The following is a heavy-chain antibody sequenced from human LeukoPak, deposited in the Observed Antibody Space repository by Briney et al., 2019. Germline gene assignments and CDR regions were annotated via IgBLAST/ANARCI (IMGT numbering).Heavy chain of an antibody. CDR3: ARVGYYDSSGYYYPIDY. Sequence: SETLSLTCTVSGGSISSGGYYWSWIRQPPGKGLEWIGYIYYSGSTYYNPSLKSRVTISVDTSKNQFSLKLSSVTAADTAVYYCARVGYYDSSGYYYPIDYWGQGTLVTVSS. CDR2: IYYSGST. J-gene: IGHJ4*02. V-gene: IGHV4-31*03. CDR1: GGSISSGGYY. D-gene: IGHD3-22*01.